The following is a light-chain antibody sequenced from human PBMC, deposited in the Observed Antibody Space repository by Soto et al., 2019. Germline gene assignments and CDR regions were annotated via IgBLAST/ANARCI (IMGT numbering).Light chain of an antibody. CDR1: QSVLYSSNNKNY. Sequence: DIVMTQSPDSLAVSLGERATINCKSSQSVLYSSNNKNYLAWYQQKPGQPPKLLIYWASTRESGVPDRFSGSGSGTDLALTISSLQADDVAVYYCQQYYSSPLTFGEGTKVEIK. V-gene: IGKV4-1*01. CDR2: WAS. J-gene: IGKJ1*01. CDR3: QQYYSSPLT.